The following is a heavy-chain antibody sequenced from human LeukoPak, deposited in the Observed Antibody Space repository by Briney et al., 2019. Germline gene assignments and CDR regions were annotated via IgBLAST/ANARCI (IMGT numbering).Heavy chain of an antibody. J-gene: IGHJ5*02. CDR3: ARGDIVVVPAAIQNLGFDP. CDR1: GYTFTSYD. D-gene: IGHD2-2*02. CDR2: MNPNSGNT. V-gene: IGHV1-8*01. Sequence: ASVKVSCKASGYTFTSYDINWVRQATGQGLEWMGWMNPNSGNTGYAQKFQGRVTMTRNTSISTAYMELSSLRSEDTAVYYCARGDIVVVPAAIQNLGFDPWGQGTLVTVPS.